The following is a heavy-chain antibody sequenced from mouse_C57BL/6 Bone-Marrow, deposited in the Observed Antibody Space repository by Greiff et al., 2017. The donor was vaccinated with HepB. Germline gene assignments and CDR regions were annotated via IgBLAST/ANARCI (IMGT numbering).Heavy chain of an antibody. V-gene: IGHV3-8*01. J-gene: IGHJ4*01. Sequence: EVKLEESGPGLAKPSQTLSLTCSVTGYSITSDYWNWIRKFPGNKLEYMGYISYSGSTYYNPSLKSRISITRDTSKNQYYLQLNSVTTEDTATYYCARGPIYYYGSSVYYYAMDYWGQGTSVTVSS. D-gene: IGHD1-1*01. CDR3: ARGPIYYYGSSVYYYAMDY. CDR2: ISYSGST. CDR1: GYSITSDY.